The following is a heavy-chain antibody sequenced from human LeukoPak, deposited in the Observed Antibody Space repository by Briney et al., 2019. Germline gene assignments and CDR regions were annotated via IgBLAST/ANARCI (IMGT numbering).Heavy chain of an antibody. CDR3: ARHPAAMGFHDAFDI. CDR1: GGSISSSSYY. V-gene: IGHV4-39*07. CDR2: IYYSGST. Sequence: SETLSLTCTVSGGSISSSSYYWGWLRQPPGKGLEWIGSIYYSGSTYYHSSLTSRITISVDTSKNQFSLKLSSVTAADTAVYYCARHPAAMGFHDAFDIWGQGTMVTVSS. J-gene: IGHJ3*02. D-gene: IGHD2-2*01.